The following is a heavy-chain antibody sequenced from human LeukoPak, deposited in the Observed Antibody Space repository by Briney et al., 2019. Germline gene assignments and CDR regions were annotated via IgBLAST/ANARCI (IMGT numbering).Heavy chain of an antibody. CDR2: IIPIFGTA. CDR3: ARGWYYYDSSGYLLVY. Sequence: SVKVSCKASGGTFSSYAISWVRQAPGQGLKWMGGIIPIFGTANYAQKFQGRVTITTDESTSTAYMELSSLRSEDTAVYYCARGWYYYDSSGYLLVYWGQGTLVTVSS. D-gene: IGHD3-22*01. V-gene: IGHV1-69*05. CDR1: GGTFSSYA. J-gene: IGHJ4*02.